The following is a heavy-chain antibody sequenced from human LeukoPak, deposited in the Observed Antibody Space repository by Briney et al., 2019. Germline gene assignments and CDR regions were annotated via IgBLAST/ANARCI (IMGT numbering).Heavy chain of an antibody. CDR1: GFTVSSSY. J-gene: IGHJ4*02. D-gene: IGHD3-16*02. CDR2: IYSGGST. CDR3: ARADTVRLGELSHFDY. V-gene: IGHV3-66*01. Sequence: PGGSLRLSCAASGFTVSSSYMSWVRQAPGKGLEWVSVIYSGGSTYYADSVKGRFTISRDNSMNTLYLQMNSLRVEDTAVYYRARADTVRLGELSHFDYWGQGTLVTVSS.